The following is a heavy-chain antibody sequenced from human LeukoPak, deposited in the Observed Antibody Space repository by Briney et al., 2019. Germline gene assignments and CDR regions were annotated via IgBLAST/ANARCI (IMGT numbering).Heavy chain of an antibody. CDR2: IDPSVGST. Sequence: ASVKVSCKASGYTFTRYYMHWVQQAPGQGLEWMGIIDPSVGSTTYAQRFQGRVTMTRDMSTSTVHMELNRLSSEDTAVYYCASFKSSGEYFDYWGQGTLVTVSS. D-gene: IGHD1-1*01. CDR3: ASFKSSGEYFDY. CDR1: GYTFTRYY. V-gene: IGHV1-46*01. J-gene: IGHJ4*02.